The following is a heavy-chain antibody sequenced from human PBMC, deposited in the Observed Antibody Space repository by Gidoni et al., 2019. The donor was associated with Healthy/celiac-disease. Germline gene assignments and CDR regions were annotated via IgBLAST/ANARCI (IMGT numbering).Heavy chain of an antibody. CDR2: ISSRGSTI. CDR3: ATNSPDYSNYYYYYGMDV. CDR1: GFTFSSYE. Sequence: EVQLVESGGGLVQPGGSLRLSCAASGFTFSSYEMNWVRQAPGKGLEWVSYISSRGSTIYYADSVKGRFTISRDNAKNSLYLQMNSLRAEDTAVYYCATNSPDYSNYYYYYGMDVWGQGTTVTVSS. D-gene: IGHD4-4*01. V-gene: IGHV3-48*03. J-gene: IGHJ6*02.